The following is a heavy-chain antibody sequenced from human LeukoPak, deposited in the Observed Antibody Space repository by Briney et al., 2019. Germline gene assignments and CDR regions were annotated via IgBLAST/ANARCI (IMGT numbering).Heavy chain of an antibody. CDR2: INHSGST. Sequence: SETLSLTCAVYGGSFSGYYWSWIRQPPGKGLEWIGEINHSGSTNYNPSLKSRVTISVDTSKYQFSLKLSSVTAADTAVYYCARGRWLHPLDYWGQGTLVTVFS. D-gene: IGHD5-24*01. V-gene: IGHV4-34*01. CDR1: GGSFSGYY. CDR3: ARGRWLHPLDY. J-gene: IGHJ4*02.